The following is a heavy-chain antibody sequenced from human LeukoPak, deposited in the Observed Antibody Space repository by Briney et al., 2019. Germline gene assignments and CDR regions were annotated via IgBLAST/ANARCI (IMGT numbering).Heavy chain of an antibody. D-gene: IGHD5-24*01. CDR2: IKQDGSQK. CDR1: GFTFSTFW. J-gene: IGHJ4*02. V-gene: IGHV3-7*04. Sequence: GGSLRLSCATSGFTFSTFWMSWVRQAPGKGLEWVANIKQDGSQKNYVNSVMGRFTISIDNAKNSVYLQMDSLRAEDTAVYYCTGGQRWLQPYWGQGTLVTVSS. CDR3: TGGQRWLQPY.